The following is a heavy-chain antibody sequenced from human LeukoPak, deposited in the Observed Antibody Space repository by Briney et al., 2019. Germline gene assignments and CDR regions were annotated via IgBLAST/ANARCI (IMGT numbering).Heavy chain of an antibody. CDR2: IRHDGSEK. Sequence: GGSLRLSCVASRFTFSSHWMSWVRQAPGKGLESVANIRHDGSEKYYVDSVRARFIISRDNAKNSLYLQMNSLKTEDTGVYYCVTVREDGNSNYWGQGTLVTVSS. J-gene: IGHJ4*02. CDR1: RFTFSSHW. V-gene: IGHV3-7*03. CDR3: VTVREDGNSNY. D-gene: IGHD3-10*01.